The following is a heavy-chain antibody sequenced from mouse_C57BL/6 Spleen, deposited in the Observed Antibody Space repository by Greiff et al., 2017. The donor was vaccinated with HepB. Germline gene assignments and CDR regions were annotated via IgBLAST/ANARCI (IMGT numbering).Heavy chain of an antibody. V-gene: IGHV5-16*01. CDR3: ARAYYGNYGY. J-gene: IGHJ2*01. CDR1: GFTFSDYY. CDR2: INYDGSST. D-gene: IGHD2-10*01. Sequence: DVKLVESEGGLVQPGSSMKLSCTASGFTFSDYYMAWVRQVPEKGLEWVANINYDGSSTYYLDSLKSRFIISRDNAKNILYLQMSSLKSEDTATYYCARAYYGNYGYWGQGTTLTVSS.